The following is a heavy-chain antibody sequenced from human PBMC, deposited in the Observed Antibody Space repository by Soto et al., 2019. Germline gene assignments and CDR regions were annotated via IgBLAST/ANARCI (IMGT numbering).Heavy chain of an antibody. V-gene: IGHV3-23*01. CDR2: ISGSGGST. Sequence: EVQLLESGGGLVQPGGSLRLSCAASGFTFSSYAMSWVRQAPGKGLEWVSAISGSGGSTYYADSVKGRFTISRDNSKNTLYLQMNSLRAEDTAVYYCAKVCYQSMTVVEGFDNWGQGTLVTVSS. D-gene: IGHD3-22*01. CDR3: AKVCYQSMTVVEGFDN. J-gene: IGHJ4*02. CDR1: GFTFSSYA.